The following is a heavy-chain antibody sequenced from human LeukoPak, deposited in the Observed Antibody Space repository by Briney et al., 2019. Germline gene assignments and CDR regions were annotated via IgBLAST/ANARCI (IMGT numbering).Heavy chain of an antibody. CDR3: AKDLSYTSGSSDY. J-gene: IGHJ4*02. V-gene: IGHV3-23*01. D-gene: IGHD6-19*01. Sequence: SWVRQAPGKGLEWVSTITSDGDNTYSADSVKGRITFSRDNSKNTLSLQLRSLRAEDTAVYYCAKDLSYTSGSSDYWGQGTLVTVSS. CDR2: ITSDGDNT.